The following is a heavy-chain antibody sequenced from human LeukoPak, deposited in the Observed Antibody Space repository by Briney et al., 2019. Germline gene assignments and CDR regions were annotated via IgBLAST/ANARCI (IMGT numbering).Heavy chain of an antibody. CDR3: ARDLRYDFWSGYDY. Sequence: SETLSLTCTVSGGSISSYHWSWIRQPPGKGLEWIGYIYYSGSTNYNPSLKSRVTISVDTSKNQFSLKLSSVTAADTAVYYCARDLRYDFWSGYDYWGQGTLVTVSS. CDR1: GGSISSYH. V-gene: IGHV4-59*12. D-gene: IGHD3-3*01. CDR2: IYYSGST. J-gene: IGHJ4*02.